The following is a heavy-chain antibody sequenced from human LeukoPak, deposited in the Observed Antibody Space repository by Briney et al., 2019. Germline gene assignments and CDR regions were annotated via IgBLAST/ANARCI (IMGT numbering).Heavy chain of an antibody. Sequence: ASVKVSCKASGYTFTGYYMHWVRQAPGQGLEWMGWINPNSGGTNYAQKFQGRVTMTRDTSISTAYMELSRLRSDDTAVYYCARDFSPGGWPNPLFDYWGQGTLVTVSS. J-gene: IGHJ4*02. CDR3: ARDFSPGGWPNPLFDY. D-gene: IGHD6-19*01. CDR2: INPNSGGT. V-gene: IGHV1-2*02. CDR1: GYTFTGYY.